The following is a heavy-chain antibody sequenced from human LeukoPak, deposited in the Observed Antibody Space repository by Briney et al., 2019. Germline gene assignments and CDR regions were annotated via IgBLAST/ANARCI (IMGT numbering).Heavy chain of an antibody. D-gene: IGHD6-19*01. CDR1: GFTFSTYD. CDR2: FGAAGDT. CDR3: VRESVLAVAGTNYYYGMDV. V-gene: IGHV3-13*01. J-gene: IGHJ6*02. Sequence: GGSLRLSCAASGFTFSTYDMHWVRHATGKGLEWVSPFGAAGDTYYSESVKGRFTISRDDAKNSLSLHMNSLRGGDTAVYYCVRESVLAVAGTNYYYGMDVWGLGTTVTVSS.